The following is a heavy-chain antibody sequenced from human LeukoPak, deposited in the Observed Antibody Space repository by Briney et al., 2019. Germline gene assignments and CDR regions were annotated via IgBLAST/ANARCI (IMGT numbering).Heavy chain of an antibody. CDR1: GYTFTSYD. V-gene: IGHV1-8*03. Sequence: ASVKVSCKASGYTFTSYDINWVRQATGQGLEWMGWMNPNSGNTGYAQKFQGRVTITRNTSISTAYMELSSLRSEDTAVYYCASRLWFGEFDDAFDIWGQGAMVTVSS. J-gene: IGHJ3*02. D-gene: IGHD3-10*01. CDR3: ASRLWFGEFDDAFDI. CDR2: MNPNSGNT.